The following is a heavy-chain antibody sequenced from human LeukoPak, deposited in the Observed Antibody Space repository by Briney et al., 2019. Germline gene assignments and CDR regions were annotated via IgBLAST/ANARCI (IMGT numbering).Heavy chain of an antibody. D-gene: IGHD1-1*01. CDR2: IWYDGSNK. J-gene: IGHJ4*02. CDR1: GFTFSSYG. Sequence: GRSLRLSCAASGFTFSSYGMHWVRQAPGKGLEWVAVIWYDGSNKYYADSVKGRFTISRDNSKNTLYLQMNSLRAEDTAVYYCARDSRGAKHTTLSYWGQGTLVTVSS. V-gene: IGHV3-33*08. CDR3: ARDSRGAKHTTLSY.